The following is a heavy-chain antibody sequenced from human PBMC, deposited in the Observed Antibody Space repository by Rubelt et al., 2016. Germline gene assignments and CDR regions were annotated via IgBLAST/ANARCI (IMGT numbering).Heavy chain of an antibody. CDR2: INHSGST. CDR3: ARGPSPHNWFDP. Sequence: QVQLQQWGAGLLKPSETLSLTCAVYGGSFSGYYWSWIRQPPGKGLEWIGEINHSGSTNYNPSLKRRVTISVDTSKNQFSLKPSSVTAADTAVYYCARGPSPHNWFDPWGQGTLVTVSS. CDR1: GGSFSGYY. V-gene: IGHV4-34*01. J-gene: IGHJ5*02.